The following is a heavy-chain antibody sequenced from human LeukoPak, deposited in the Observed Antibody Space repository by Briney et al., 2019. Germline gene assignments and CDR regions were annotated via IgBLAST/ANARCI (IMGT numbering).Heavy chain of an antibody. J-gene: IGHJ6*03. CDR1: NGSISNSSYY. V-gene: IGHV4-39*07. CDR3: VTEDGTYCSDGSCYSTPVFYYYMDV. D-gene: IGHD2-15*01. CDR2: IYYSGST. Sequence: SETLSLTCTVSNGSISNSSYYWGWIRQSPGEGLEWIGSIYYSGSTYYNPSLKSRVTISVDTSKNQFSLRLYSVTAADTAVYYCVTEDGTYCSDGSCYSTPVFYYYMDVWGKGTTVTVS.